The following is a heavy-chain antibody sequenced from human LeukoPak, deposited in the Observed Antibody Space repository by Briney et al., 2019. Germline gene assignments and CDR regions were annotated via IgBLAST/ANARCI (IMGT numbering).Heavy chain of an antibody. J-gene: IGHJ2*01. V-gene: IGHV4-30-2*01. CDR2: IYHSGST. Sequence: SETLSLTCAVSGGSISSGGYSWSWIRQPPGRGLEWIGYIYHSGSTYYNPSLKSRVTISVDRSKNQFSLKLSSVTAADTAVYYCARVYGDYPNWYFDLWGRGTLVTVSS. CDR1: GGSISSGGYS. D-gene: IGHD4-17*01. CDR3: ARVYGDYPNWYFDL.